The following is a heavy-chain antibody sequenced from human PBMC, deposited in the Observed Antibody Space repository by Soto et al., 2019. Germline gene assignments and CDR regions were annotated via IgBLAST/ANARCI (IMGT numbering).Heavy chain of an antibody. D-gene: IGHD6-19*01. Sequence: QVQLQQWGAGLLKPSQTLSLTCAVYGGSFSGYYWSWIRQPRGKGLEWIGEINHSGSTNYNPSLKRRVTISVDTSKNQFSLKLSSVTAADTAVSYCARKYSSGWYHFDYWGQGTLVTVSS. CDR3: ARKYSSGWYHFDY. J-gene: IGHJ4*02. CDR1: GGSFSGYY. CDR2: INHSGST. V-gene: IGHV4-34*01.